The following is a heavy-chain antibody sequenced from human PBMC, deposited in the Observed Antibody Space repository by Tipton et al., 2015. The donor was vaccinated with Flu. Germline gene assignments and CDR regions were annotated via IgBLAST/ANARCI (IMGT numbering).Heavy chain of an antibody. J-gene: IGHJ4*02. CDR2: IYYSGST. D-gene: IGHD3-3*01. CDR1: GGSISSSSYY. Sequence: TLSLTCTVSGGSISSSSYYWGWIRQPPGKGLEWIGSIYYSGSTYYNPSLKSRVTISVDTSKNQFSLKLSPVTAADTAVYYCARDPPYYDFWSGYNASYWGQGTLVTVSS. CDR3: ARDPPYYDFWSGYNASY. V-gene: IGHV4-39*07.